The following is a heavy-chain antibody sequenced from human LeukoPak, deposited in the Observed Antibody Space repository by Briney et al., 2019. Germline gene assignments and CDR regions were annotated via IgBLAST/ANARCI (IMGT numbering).Heavy chain of an antibody. CDR2: INQYGGT. CDR1: FRPYY. V-gene: IGHV4-34*01. CDR3: ASGPRTMVLLR. Sequence: TSETLSLTCLDSFRPYYWSWIRQSPDKGLEWIGEINQYGGTNYNPSLQDRLTISVDTSQNQFSLRLTSVTAADTGVYFCASGPRTMVLLRWGQGTQVAVSS. J-gene: IGHJ4*02. D-gene: IGHD4/OR15-4a*01.